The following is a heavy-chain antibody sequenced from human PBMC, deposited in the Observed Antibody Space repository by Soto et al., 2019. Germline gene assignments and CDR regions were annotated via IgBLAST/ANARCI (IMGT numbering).Heavy chain of an antibody. Sequence: SETLSLTCTVSGGSISGYDWSWIRQPPGKGLEWIGYMYNTGSTVYNPSFKSRVTISVDTSKNQFSLKLSSVTAADTAVYYCARGYSYGYDYYYYGMDVWGQGTTVTVSS. D-gene: IGHD5-18*01. CDR2: MYNTGST. V-gene: IGHV4-59*12. J-gene: IGHJ6*02. CDR1: GGSISGYD. CDR3: ARGYSYGYDYYYYGMDV.